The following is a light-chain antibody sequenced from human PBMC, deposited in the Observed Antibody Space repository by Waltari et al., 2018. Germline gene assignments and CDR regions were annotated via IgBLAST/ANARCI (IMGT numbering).Light chain of an antibody. Sequence: PGERATLSCRTSRSVNSNLAWYQHKPGQAPRLLMYGASTRPTGIPARFSGSESGTEFTLTITSLQSEDFAVYYCQQYNNWPLTFGGGTKVEI. CDR1: RSVNSN. V-gene: IGKV3-15*01. CDR3: QQYNNWPLT. J-gene: IGKJ4*01. CDR2: GAS.